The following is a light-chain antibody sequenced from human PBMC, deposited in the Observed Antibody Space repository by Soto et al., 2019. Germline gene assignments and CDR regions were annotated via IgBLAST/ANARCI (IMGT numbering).Light chain of an antibody. CDR3: CSYAGSSTLV. J-gene: IGLJ2*01. CDR2: EVN. Sequence: QSALTQPPSASGSPGQSVTISCTGTSSDVGGYNYVSWYQQHPGKAPKLVIFEVNKRPSGVPDRFSGSKSGNTASLTVSGLQTEDEADYYCCSYAGSSTLVFGGGTKLTVL. V-gene: IGLV2-8*01. CDR1: SSDVGGYNY.